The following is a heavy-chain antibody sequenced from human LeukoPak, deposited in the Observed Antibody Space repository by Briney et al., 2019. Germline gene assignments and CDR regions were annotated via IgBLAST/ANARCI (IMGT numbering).Heavy chain of an antibody. Sequence: GGSLRLSCAASGFTFSSYWMSWVRQAPGKGLEWVANIKQDGSEKYYVDSVKGRFTISRDNAKNSLYLQMNGLRAEDTAVYYCARELVYCSSTSCRDYYGMDVWGQGTTVTVSS. D-gene: IGHD2-2*01. V-gene: IGHV3-7*01. CDR2: IKQDGSEK. J-gene: IGHJ6*02. CDR1: GFTFSSYW. CDR3: ARELVYCSSTSCRDYYGMDV.